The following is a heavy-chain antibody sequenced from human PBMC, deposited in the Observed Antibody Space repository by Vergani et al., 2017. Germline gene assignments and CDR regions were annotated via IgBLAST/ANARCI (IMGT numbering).Heavy chain of an antibody. CDR2: IYPGDSDT. CDR1: GYSFTSYW. CDR3: ARLRNYYGSGSPGDAFDI. Sequence: EVQLVQSGAEVKKPGESLTISCKGSGYSFTSYWIGWVRQMPGKGLEWMGIIYPGDSDTRYSPSFQGQVTISADKSISTAYLQWSSLKASDTAMYYCARLRNYYGSGSPGDAFDIWGQGTMVTVSS. J-gene: IGHJ3*02. V-gene: IGHV5-51*01. D-gene: IGHD3-10*01.